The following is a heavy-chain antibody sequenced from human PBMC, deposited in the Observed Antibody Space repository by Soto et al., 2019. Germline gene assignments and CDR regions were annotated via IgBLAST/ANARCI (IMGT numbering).Heavy chain of an antibody. CDR3: ASSPPAMVAPNI. V-gene: IGHV4-59*02. J-gene: IGHJ4*02. CDR2: VYYSGST. CDR1: GGSVGSYS. Sequence: PSETLSLTCTVSGGSVGSYSWTWVRQPPGKGLEWIGYVYYSGSTHYNPSLKSRVTISLDTSKNQFSLKLTSVTAADTAMYFCASSPPAMVAPNIWGQGTLVTVSS. D-gene: IGHD5-18*01.